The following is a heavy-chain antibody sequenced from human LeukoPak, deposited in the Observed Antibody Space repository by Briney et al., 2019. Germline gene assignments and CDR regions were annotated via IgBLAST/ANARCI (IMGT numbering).Heavy chain of an antibody. CDR3: ARDSAKLGYFDY. J-gene: IGHJ4*02. CDR2: IYHSEST. V-gene: IGHV4-39*07. D-gene: IGHD3-16*01. CDR1: GGSISSSSYY. Sequence: SETLSLTCTVSGGSISSSSYYWGWIRQPPGKGLEWIVSIYHSESTYYNPSLKSRVTISVDTSKNQFSLKLSSVTAADTAVYYCARDSAKLGYFDYWGQGTLVTVSS.